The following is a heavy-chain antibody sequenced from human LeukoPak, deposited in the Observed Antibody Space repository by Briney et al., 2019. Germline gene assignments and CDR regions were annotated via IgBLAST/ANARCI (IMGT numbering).Heavy chain of an antibody. J-gene: IGHJ4*02. CDR2: INPNSGGT. Sequence: GASVKVSCKASGYTFTGYYMHWVRQAPGQGLEWMGWINPNSGGTNYAQKFQGRVTMTRDTSISTAYMELSRLRSDDTAVYYCARDPGRRLLGIAAADTTFDYWGQGTLVTVSS. CDR3: ARDPGRRLLGIAAADTTFDY. D-gene: IGHD6-13*01. V-gene: IGHV1-2*02. CDR1: GYTFTGYY.